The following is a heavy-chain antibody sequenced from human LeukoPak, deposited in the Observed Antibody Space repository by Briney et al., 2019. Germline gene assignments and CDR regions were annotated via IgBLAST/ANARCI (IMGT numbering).Heavy chain of an antibody. D-gene: IGHD3-22*01. CDR3: AREGGVVVPFDY. J-gene: IGHJ4*02. Sequence: GGSLRLSCAASGFTFSSYEINWVRQAPGKGLEWVSYISSSGSTIYYADSVKGRFAISRDNAKNSLYLQMNSLRAEDTAVYYCAREGGVVVPFDYWGEGTLVTVSS. CDR1: GFTFSSYE. CDR2: ISSSGSTI. V-gene: IGHV3-48*03.